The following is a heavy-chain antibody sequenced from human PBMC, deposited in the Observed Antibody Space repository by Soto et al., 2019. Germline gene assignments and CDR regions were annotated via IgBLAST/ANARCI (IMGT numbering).Heavy chain of an antibody. Sequence: QVQLVESGGGLVKPGGSLRLSCAASGFIFSDYYMTWIRQSPGKGLEWISYISNSGITNYADSVKGRFTISRDNAKNSLYLQMDSQRAEDTAVYYCARENYYKMDVWGQGTTVTVSS. CDR3: ARENYYKMDV. V-gene: IGHV3-11*05. J-gene: IGHJ6*02. CDR1: GFIFSDYY. CDR2: ISNSGIT.